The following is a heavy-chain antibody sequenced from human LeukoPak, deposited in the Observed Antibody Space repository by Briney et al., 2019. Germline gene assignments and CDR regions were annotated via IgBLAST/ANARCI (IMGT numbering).Heavy chain of an antibody. V-gene: IGHV3-48*03. CDR3: AELGITMIGGV. Sequence: GGSLRLSCAASGFTFSSYEMNGVRQAPGRGLEWGSYISSSGSTIYYADSVQGRFTIPRDNAKNSLYLQMNSLRAEDTAVYYCAELGITMIGGVWGKGTTVTISS. D-gene: IGHD3-10*02. CDR1: GFTFSSYE. J-gene: IGHJ6*04. CDR2: ISSSGSTI.